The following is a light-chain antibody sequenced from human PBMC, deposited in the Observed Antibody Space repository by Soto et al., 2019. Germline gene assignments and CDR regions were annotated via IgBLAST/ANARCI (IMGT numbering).Light chain of an antibody. CDR3: QQTYTTPET. Sequence: DIPMTQSPSTVSGSVGDRVTITCRASQTISSWLAWYQQKPGKAPKPLIYVASSLQSGVPSRFSGSGSGTDFTLTISSLQPEDFATYSCQQTYTTPETFGQGTNVDIK. J-gene: IGKJ1*01. CDR2: VAS. CDR1: QTISSW. V-gene: IGKV1-39*01.